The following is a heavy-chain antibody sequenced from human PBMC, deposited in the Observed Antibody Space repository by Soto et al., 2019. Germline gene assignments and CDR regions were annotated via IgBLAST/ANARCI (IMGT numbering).Heavy chain of an antibody. CDR3: ARGHGLKGAYRYCSV. Sequence: QVQLQPWGAGLLKPSETLSLTCGVSGGSFSGYYWSWIRQPPGKSLEWIGEITFGGNTNYNTELKSRVTISVDTSEKQFSLHLPSVTAADTAVYYCARGHGLKGAYRYCSVWGQGALFIVSS. V-gene: IGHV4-34*02. CDR2: ITFGGNT. J-gene: IGHJ4*02. D-gene: IGHD3-16*02. CDR1: GGSFSGYY.